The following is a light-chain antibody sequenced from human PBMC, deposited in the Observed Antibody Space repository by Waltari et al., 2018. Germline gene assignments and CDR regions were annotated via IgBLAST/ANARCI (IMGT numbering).Light chain of an antibody. CDR1: LCSLSSTSY. Sequence: QTVVTQEPSLSVYPGGTVTPTFSLRLCSLSSTSYPRLYQQRPGQTPRPLVYKANIRSSWVPDRFSGSVLGNKAVLIITGAQAEDESTYYCLLYMGSGIWVFGGGTKLTVL. CDR2: KAN. CDR3: LLYMGSGIWV. V-gene: IGLV8-61*01. J-gene: IGLJ3*02.